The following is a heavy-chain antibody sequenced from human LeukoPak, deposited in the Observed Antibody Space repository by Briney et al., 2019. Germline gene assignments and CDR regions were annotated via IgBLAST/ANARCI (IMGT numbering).Heavy chain of an antibody. CDR2: ISYDGSNK. D-gene: IGHD1-1*01. V-gene: IGHV3-30-3*01. CDR3: ARGAAWNPFDY. CDR1: GFSFSTHT. J-gene: IGHJ4*02. Sequence: PGGSLRLSCAASGFSFSTHTMHWVRQAPGKGLEWVAIISYDGSNKYYADSVKGRFTISRDNAKNSLYLQMNSLRAEDTAVYYCARGAAWNPFDYWGQGTLVTVSS.